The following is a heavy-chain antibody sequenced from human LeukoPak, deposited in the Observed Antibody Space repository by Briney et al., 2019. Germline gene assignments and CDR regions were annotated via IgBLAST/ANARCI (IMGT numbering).Heavy chain of an antibody. Sequence: SETLSLTCTVSSYSFGTPNYWGWIRQSPGKGLEWIGSIYYSGSTYYNPSLKSRVTISVDTSKNQFSLKLSSVTAADTAVYYCARLRIGRLGYCSSTSCYGGWFDPWGQGTLVTVSS. CDR3: ARLRIGRLGYCSSTSCYGGWFDP. V-gene: IGHV4-38-2*02. CDR1: SYSFGTPNY. CDR2: IYYSGST. D-gene: IGHD2-2*01. J-gene: IGHJ5*02.